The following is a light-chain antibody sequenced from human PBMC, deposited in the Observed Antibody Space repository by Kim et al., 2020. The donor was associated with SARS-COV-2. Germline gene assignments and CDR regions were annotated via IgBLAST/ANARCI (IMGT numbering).Light chain of an antibody. J-gene: IGLJ1*01. CDR1: SSDVGGYNY. V-gene: IGLV2-8*01. CDR2: EVN. CDR3: FSYAGSTYV. Sequence: GQPFTISCTGTSSDVGGYNYVSWYQQHPGKAPKLMIYEVNKRPSGVPDRFSGSKSGSTASLTVSGLQAEDEADYYCFSYAGSTYVFGTGTKVTVL.